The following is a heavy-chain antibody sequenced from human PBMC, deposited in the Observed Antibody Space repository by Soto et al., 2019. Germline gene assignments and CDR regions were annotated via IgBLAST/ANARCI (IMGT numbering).Heavy chain of an antibody. CDR1: GFTFSSYA. J-gene: IGHJ4*02. CDR2: IWHDGGNK. CDR3: ARDGDVNTGFGKDY. V-gene: IGHV3-33*08. D-gene: IGHD3-16*01. Sequence: LRLSCAASGFTFSSYAMHWVRQAPGKGLEWVAFIWHDGGNKFYAESVKGRFTISRDNSKNTLYLQMTSLSAEDTAMYYCARDGDVNTGFGKDYWGQGTLVTVSS.